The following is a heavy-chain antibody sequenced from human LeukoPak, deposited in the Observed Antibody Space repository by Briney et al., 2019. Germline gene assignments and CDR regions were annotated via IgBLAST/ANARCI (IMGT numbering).Heavy chain of an antibody. Sequence: GGSLRLSCAASGFTFSSYAMHWVRQAPGKGLEWVAVISYDGSSKYYADSVKGRFTISRDNSKNTLYLQMNSLRAEDTAVYYCARDSVAIGADYWGQGTLVTVSS. V-gene: IGHV3-30*01. CDR1: GFTFSSYA. CDR3: ARDSVAIGADY. CDR2: ISYDGSSK. J-gene: IGHJ4*02.